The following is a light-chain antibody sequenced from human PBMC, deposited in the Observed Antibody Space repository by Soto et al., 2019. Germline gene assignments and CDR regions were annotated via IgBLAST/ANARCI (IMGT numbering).Light chain of an antibody. CDR3: QSFDNSLSGLSYV. CDR1: TSNIATNS. Sequence: QSVLTQPPSASGTPGQTVTISCSGGTSNIATNSIAWYQHLPGTAPKLLIYFSHQRPLGVPDRFSGSKSGTSGSLVISGLQSEDEADYYCQSFDNSLSGLSYVFGTGTKVTVL. CDR2: FSH. V-gene: IGLV1-44*01. J-gene: IGLJ1*01.